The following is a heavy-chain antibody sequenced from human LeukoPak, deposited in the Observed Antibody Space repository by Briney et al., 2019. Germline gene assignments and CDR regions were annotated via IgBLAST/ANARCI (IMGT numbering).Heavy chain of an antibody. CDR2: INHSGST. CDR1: GGSFSGYY. V-gene: IGHV4-34*01. Sequence: SSETLSLTCAVYGGSFSGYYWSWIRQPPGKGLEWIGEINHSGSTNYNPSLKSRVTISVDTSKNQFSLKLSSVTAADTAVYYCARGWDGYYNPWFDYWGQGTLVTVSS. CDR3: ARGWDGYYNPWFDY. D-gene: IGHD3-9*01. J-gene: IGHJ4*02.